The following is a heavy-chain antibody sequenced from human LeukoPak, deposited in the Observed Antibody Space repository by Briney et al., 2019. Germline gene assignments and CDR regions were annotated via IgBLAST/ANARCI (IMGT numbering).Heavy chain of an antibody. CDR1: GFTFSSYG. J-gene: IGHJ6*02. D-gene: IGHD3-3*01. CDR3: ARECYYDFWSGYYPSYYYYYGMDV. CDR2: IWYDGSNK. Sequence: GGSLRLSCAASGFTFSSYGMHWVRQAPGKGLEWVAVIWYDGSNKYYADSVKGRFTISRDNSKNTLYLQMNSLRAEDTAVYYCARECYYDFWSGYYPSYYYYYGMDVWGQGTAVTVSS. V-gene: IGHV3-33*01.